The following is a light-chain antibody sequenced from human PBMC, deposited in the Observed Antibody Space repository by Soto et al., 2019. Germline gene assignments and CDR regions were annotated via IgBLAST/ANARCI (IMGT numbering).Light chain of an antibody. CDR3: QSYDSSLSGYVV. Sequence: QSVLTQPPSVSGAPGQRVTISCTGSSSNIGAGYDVHWYQQLPGTAPKLLIYCNSNRPSGVPDRFSGAKSGTSASLAITGLHAVDEADYYCQSYDSSLSGYVVFGGGTKLTVL. V-gene: IGLV1-40*01. CDR1: SSNIGAGYD. CDR2: CNS. J-gene: IGLJ2*01.